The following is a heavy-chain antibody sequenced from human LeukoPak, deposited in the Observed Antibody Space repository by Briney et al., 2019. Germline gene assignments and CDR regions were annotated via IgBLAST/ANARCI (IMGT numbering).Heavy chain of an antibody. V-gene: IGHV4-39*01. Sequence: SETLSLTCTVSGVSISSSNSYWGWIRQPPGKGLEWIGSIYYSGNTYYNASLKSQVSISIDTSKNWFSLKLNSVTAADTAVYYCARVRGGGSTWPERWRREDPFDIWGQGTVVTVSS. J-gene: IGHJ3*02. CDR3: ARVRGGGSTWPERWRREDPFDI. CDR1: GVSISSSNSY. CDR2: IYYSGNT. D-gene: IGHD6-13*01.